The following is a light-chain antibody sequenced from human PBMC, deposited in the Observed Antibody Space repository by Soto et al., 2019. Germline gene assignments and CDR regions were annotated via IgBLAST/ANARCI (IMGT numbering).Light chain of an antibody. Sequence: DIQMTQSPSSLSASVGDRVTLTCRASQGINNYVAWFQQKPGRAPKSLIYATHRLHSGVPSKFSANGSGTEFTLTISSLQPEDFATYYCQQYDVFPRTFGQGTKVEI. V-gene: IGKV1-16*02. CDR1: QGINNY. CDR3: QQYDVFPRT. J-gene: IGKJ1*01. CDR2: ATH.